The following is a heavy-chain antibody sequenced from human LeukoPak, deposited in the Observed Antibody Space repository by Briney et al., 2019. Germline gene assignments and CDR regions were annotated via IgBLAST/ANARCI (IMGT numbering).Heavy chain of an antibody. CDR1: GFPFTILP. CDR3: ARRLLTGGVTDFFDF. V-gene: IGHV3-23*01. CDR2: IIPSGDST. J-gene: IGHJ4*02. D-gene: IGHD2-21*02. Sequence: GGSLRLPCAPSGFPFTILPITGAAPPQGGGREGVASIIPSGDSTTYRDSVKGQFTISRDNSRNRLYLQMNTLTVEDTAIYYSARRLLTGGVTDFFDFWGQGTLVTVSS.